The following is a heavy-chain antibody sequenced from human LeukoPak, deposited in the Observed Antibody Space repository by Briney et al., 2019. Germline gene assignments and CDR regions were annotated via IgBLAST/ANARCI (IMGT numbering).Heavy chain of an antibody. J-gene: IGHJ4*02. Sequence: GGSLRLSCAVSGSTASRNFMSWVCQTLEKGLEWVANIDQDGSEKNYVDSVKGRFTISRDNAKNSLFLQMNSLRAEDTAIYYCPSGAGWESGYWGQGTLVTVSS. V-gene: IGHV3-7*01. D-gene: IGHD1-26*01. CDR3: PSGAGWESGY. CDR1: GSTASRNF. CDR2: IDQDGSEK.